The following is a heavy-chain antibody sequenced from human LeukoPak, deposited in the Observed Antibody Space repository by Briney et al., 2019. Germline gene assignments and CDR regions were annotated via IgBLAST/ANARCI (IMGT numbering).Heavy chain of an antibody. D-gene: IGHD3-10*01. V-gene: IGHV4-59*01. J-gene: IGHJ4*02. CDR1: GGSISSYY. CDR3: ARVQKAYYYGSGSLDY. CDR2: IYYSGST. Sequence: SETLSLTCTVSGGSISSYYWSWIRQPPGKGLEWIGYIYYSGSTNYNPPLKSRVTISVDTSKNQFSLKLSSVTAADTAVYYCARVQKAYYYGSGSLDYWGQGTLVTVSS.